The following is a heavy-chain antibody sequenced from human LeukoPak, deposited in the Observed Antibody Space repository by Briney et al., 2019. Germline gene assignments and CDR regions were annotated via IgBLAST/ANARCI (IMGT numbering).Heavy chain of an antibody. V-gene: IGHV4-39*07. CDR2: IYYSGST. J-gene: IGHJ2*01. Sequence: SETLSLTCTVSGGSISSSSYYWGWIRQPPGKGLEWIGSIYYSGSTYYNPSLKSRVTISVDTSKNYFFLQLSSVTAADTAVYYCARGALSWGYFDLWGRGTLVTVSS. D-gene: IGHD7-27*01. CDR3: ARGALSWGYFDL. CDR1: GGSISSSSYY.